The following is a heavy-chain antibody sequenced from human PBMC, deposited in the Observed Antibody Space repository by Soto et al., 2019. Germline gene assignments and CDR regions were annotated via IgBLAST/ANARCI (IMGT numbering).Heavy chain of an antibody. D-gene: IGHD3-10*01. CDR2: ISYDGSNK. J-gene: IGHJ6*03. CDR1: GFTFSSYG. CDR3: AKDLDGEQPLNYYYYMDV. Sequence: GGSLRLSCAASGFTFSSYGMHWVRQAPGKGLEWVAVISYDGSNKYYADSVKGRFTISRDNSKNTLYLQMNSLRAEDTAVYYCAKDLDGEQPLNYYYYMDVWGKGTTVTVSS. V-gene: IGHV3-30*18.